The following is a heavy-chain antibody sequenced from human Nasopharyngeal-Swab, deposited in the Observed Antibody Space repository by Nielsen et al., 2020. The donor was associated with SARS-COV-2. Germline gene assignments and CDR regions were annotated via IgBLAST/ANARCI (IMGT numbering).Heavy chain of an antibody. CDR3: AKESSTYYYDN. D-gene: IGHD2-2*01. Sequence: GGSLRLSCAASGFTFRNHGMHWVRQAPGKGLEWVAIISSGGRTQVYADSVEGRFTISRDDPEHTLYLQMNSLRPEDTAVYYCAKESSTYYYDNWGQGTLVTVSS. CDR2: ISSGGRTQ. V-gene: IGHV3-30*18. J-gene: IGHJ4*02. CDR1: GFTFRNHG.